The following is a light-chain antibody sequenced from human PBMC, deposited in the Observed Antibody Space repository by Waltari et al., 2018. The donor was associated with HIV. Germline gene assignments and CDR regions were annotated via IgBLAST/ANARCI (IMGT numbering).Light chain of an antibody. V-gene: IGKV1-39*01. CDR2: ASS. CDR1: QNINNY. J-gene: IGKJ4*01. Sequence: IQMTQSPSSLSASVGDRVTITCRASQNINNYLNWYQQKPGKAPNLLLYASSNLQSGVPSRFSGSGSGTDFTLTISSLQSEDFATYYCQQSYSSPTFGGGTNVEIK. CDR3: QQSYSSPT.